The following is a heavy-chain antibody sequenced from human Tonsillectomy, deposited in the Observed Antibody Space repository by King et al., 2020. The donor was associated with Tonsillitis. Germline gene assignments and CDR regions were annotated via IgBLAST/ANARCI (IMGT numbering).Heavy chain of an antibody. CDR1: GFTFSSYA. J-gene: IGHJ4*02. Sequence: VQLVESGGGVVQPGRCLRLSCAASGFTFSSYAMHWVRQAPGKGLEWVAVTSYDGSNKYYADSVRGRFTISRDNSKNTLYLQMNSLRPEDTAIYYCARDQSPGDSSGYLNYWGQGTLVTVSS. V-gene: IGHV3-30-3*01. D-gene: IGHD3-22*01. CDR3: ARDQSPGDSSGYLNY. CDR2: TSYDGSNK.